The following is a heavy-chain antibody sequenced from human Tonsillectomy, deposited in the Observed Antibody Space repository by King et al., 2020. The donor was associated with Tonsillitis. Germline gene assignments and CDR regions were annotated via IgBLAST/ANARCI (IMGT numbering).Heavy chain of an antibody. J-gene: IGHJ4*02. Sequence: LQLQESGPGLVKPSETLSLTCTVSGGSVSSGSYYWSWIRQPPGKGLEWIGYIYYSGSTNYNPSLKSRVTISVDTSKNQFSLKLSSVTAADTAVYYCASHSGSYDFDYWGQGTLGTVSS. V-gene: IGHV4-61*01. CDR3: ASHSGSYDFDY. CDR2: IYYSGST. CDR1: GGSVSSGSYY. D-gene: IGHD1-26*01.